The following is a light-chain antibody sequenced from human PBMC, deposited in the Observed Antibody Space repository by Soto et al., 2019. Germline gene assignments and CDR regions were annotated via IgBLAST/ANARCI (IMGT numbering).Light chain of an antibody. CDR3: QHLYAYPLD. Sequence: DIQLTQSPSFLSASVGDRVTITCRASQGISSSLAWYQQKPGKAPNLLIYAASPLQTGVPSRFSGSGSGTEFTLTISSLQPEDFATYYCQHLYAYPLDFGQGTRLDIK. V-gene: IGKV1-9*01. CDR1: QGISSS. J-gene: IGKJ5*01. CDR2: AAS.